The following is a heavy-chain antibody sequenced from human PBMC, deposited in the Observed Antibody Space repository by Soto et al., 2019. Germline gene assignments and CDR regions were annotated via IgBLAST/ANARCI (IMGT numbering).Heavy chain of an antibody. CDR2: INHSGST. Sequence: SETLSLTCAVYGRSFSGYYWSWIRQSPGKGLEWIGEINHSGSTNYNPSLKSRVTILIDAPKNQFSLKMSSVTAADTAVYYCARSPYMDVWGKGTTVTVSS. V-gene: IGHV4-34*01. J-gene: IGHJ6*03. CDR3: ARSPYMDV. CDR1: GRSFSGYY.